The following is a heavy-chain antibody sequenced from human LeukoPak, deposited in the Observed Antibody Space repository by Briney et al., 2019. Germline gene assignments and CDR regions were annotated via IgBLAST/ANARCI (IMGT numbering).Heavy chain of an antibody. Sequence: SETLSLTCAVYGGSFSGYYWSWIRQPPGKGLEWIGEINHSGSTNYNPSLKSRVTISVDTSKNQFSLKLSSVTAADTAVYYCAKASQLWLFNFDYWGQGTLVTVSS. J-gene: IGHJ4*02. CDR2: INHSGST. V-gene: IGHV4-34*01. D-gene: IGHD5-18*01. CDR1: GGSFSGYY. CDR3: AKASQLWLFNFDY.